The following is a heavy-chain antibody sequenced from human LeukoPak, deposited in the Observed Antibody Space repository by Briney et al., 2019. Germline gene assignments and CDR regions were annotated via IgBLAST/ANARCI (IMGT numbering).Heavy chain of an antibody. CDR3: VRLRRNSHKRDYYYFYDY. J-gene: IGHJ4*02. CDR2: INPTSSCI. D-gene: IGHD2/OR15-2a*01. CDR1: GLTFSDYS. Sequence: AGGSLRLSCAASGLTFSDYSMNWVRPAPGKGLEWVSSINPTSSCIYYADTVKGRFTISRDNARSSLFLQMNSLPADDTAVYYCVRLRRNSHKRDYYYFYDYWGQGILVTVSS. V-gene: IGHV3-21*06.